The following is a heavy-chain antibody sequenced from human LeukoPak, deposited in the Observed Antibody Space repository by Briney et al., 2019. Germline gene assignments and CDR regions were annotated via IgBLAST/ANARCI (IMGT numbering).Heavy chain of an antibody. Sequence: PGGSLRLSCAASGFTFSTYWMHWVRQAPGKGLVWVSRINSDGSSTSYADSVKGRFTISRDNAKNTLYRQMNNLRAKDTAVYYCARDRGYAFDIWGQGSMVTVSS. J-gene: IGHJ3*02. V-gene: IGHV3-74*01. D-gene: IGHD5-12*01. CDR3: ARDRGYAFDI. CDR2: INSDGSST. CDR1: GFTFSTYW.